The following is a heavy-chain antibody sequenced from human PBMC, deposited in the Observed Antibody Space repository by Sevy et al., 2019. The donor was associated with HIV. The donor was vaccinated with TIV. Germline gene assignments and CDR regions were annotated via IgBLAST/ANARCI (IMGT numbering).Heavy chain of an antibody. CDR2: IRSKANSYAT. D-gene: IGHD3-10*01. CDR3: IYYYGSGSYYNDYYYGMDV. J-gene: IGHJ6*02. CDR1: GFTFSGSA. V-gene: IGHV3-73*01. Sequence: GGSLRLSCAASGFTFSGSAMHWVRQASGKGLEWVGRIRSKANSYATAYAASVKGRFTIPRDDSKNTAYLQMNSLKTGDTAVYYCIYYYGSGSYYNDYYYGMDVWGQGTTVTVSS.